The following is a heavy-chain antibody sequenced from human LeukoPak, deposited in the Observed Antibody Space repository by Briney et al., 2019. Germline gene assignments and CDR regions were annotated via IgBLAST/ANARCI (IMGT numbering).Heavy chain of an antibody. Sequence: GGSLRLSCAASGFTFDDYAMHWVRQAPGKGLEWVSGISWNSGSIGYADSVKGRFTISRDNAKNSLYLQMNSLRAEDTALYYCAKDRVRRSYGDAFDIWGQGTMVTVSS. CDR1: GFTFDDYA. CDR2: ISWNSGSI. D-gene: IGHD1-26*01. V-gene: IGHV3-9*01. CDR3: AKDRVRRSYGDAFDI. J-gene: IGHJ3*02.